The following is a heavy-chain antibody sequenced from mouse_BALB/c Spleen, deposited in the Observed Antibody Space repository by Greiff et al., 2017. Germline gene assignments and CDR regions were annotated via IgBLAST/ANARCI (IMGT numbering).Heavy chain of an antibody. D-gene: IGHD1-2*01. CDR2: IYPGNSDT. Sequence: EVQRVESGTVLARPGASVKMSCKASGYTFTSYWMHWVKQRPGQGLEWIGAIYPGNSDTSYNQKFKGKAKLTAVTSTSTAYMELSSLTNEDSAVYYCTRSFITTATDYWGQGTTLTVSS. J-gene: IGHJ2*01. V-gene: IGHV1-5*01. CDR3: TRSFITTATDY. CDR1: GYTFTSYW.